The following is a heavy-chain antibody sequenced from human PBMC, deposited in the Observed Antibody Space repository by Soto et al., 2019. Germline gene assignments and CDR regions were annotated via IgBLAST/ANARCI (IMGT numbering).Heavy chain of an antibody. Sequence: QVQLVQSGAEVKRPGASVKISCKASGNTLTHYAMHWVRQAPGQSLEWMGWINTGDGDTKYSENFQGRVAITRDTSANLASMELFNSKSEDTAMYYCAGYHSGRYLGNWGQETLVTVSS. CDR1: GNTLTHYA. J-gene: IGHJ4*02. V-gene: IGHV1-3*04. CDR2: INTGDGDT. CDR3: AGYHSGRYLGN. D-gene: IGHD3-10*01.